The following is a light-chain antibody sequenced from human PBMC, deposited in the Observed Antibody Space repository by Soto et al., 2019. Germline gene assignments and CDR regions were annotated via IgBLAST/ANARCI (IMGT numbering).Light chain of an antibody. CDR1: SSDVGGYNY. V-gene: IGLV2-14*01. Sequence: QSALTQPASVSGSPGQSITISCTGTSSDVGGYNYVSWYQQHPGKAPKLMIYDVSNRPSGVSNRFSGSKSGNTASLTISGLQAEDEAHYYCSSYTRSSTRVFGGGTKLTVL. CDR3: SSYTRSSTRV. CDR2: DVS. J-gene: IGLJ2*01.